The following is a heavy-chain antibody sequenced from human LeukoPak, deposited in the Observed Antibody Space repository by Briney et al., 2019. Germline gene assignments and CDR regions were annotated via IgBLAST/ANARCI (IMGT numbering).Heavy chain of an antibody. Sequence: SVKVSCKSSGGTFSSYAISWVRQAPGQGLEWMGGIIPIFGTANSAQKFQARVTITADESTSTAYMELSSLRSEDTAVYYCARCTMIVAPMDVWGQRTTVTVSS. D-gene: IGHD3-22*01. CDR2: IIPIFGTA. CDR3: ARCTMIVAPMDV. V-gene: IGHV1-69*01. J-gene: IGHJ6*02. CDR1: GGTFSSYA.